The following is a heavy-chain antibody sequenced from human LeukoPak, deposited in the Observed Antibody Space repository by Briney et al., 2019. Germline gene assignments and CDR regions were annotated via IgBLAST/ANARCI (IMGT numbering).Heavy chain of an antibody. D-gene: IGHD2/OR15-2a*01. CDR2: VYYSGST. CDR1: GGSISSYY. J-gene: IGHJ4*02. Sequence: SETLSLTCTVSGGSISSYYRSWIRQPPGKGLEWIGYVYYSGSTNYNPSLKSRVTISVDTSKNQFSLKLSSVTAADTAVYYCAGHHPRNTVDFWGQGTLVTVSS. V-gene: IGHV4-59*08. CDR3: AGHHPRNTVDF.